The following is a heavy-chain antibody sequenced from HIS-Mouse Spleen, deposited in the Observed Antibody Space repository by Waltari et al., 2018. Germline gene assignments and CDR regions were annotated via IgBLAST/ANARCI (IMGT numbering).Heavy chain of an antibody. CDR3: ARDSYSSSWYFDY. V-gene: IGHV3-30*04. Sequence: QVQLLESGGGVVQPGRSLRLSCAASGFTFSSYAMHWVRQAPGKGREWGGVISYDGNNTNYADSVKGRFNISRDNSQNTLYLQMNSLRAEDTAVYYCARDSYSSSWYFDYWGQGTLVTVSS. CDR2: ISYDGNNT. D-gene: IGHD6-13*01. J-gene: IGHJ4*02. CDR1: GFTFSSYA.